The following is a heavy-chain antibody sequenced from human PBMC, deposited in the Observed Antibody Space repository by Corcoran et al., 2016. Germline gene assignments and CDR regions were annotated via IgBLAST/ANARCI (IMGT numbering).Heavy chain of an antibody. J-gene: IGHJ6*02. D-gene: IGHD2-2*01. CDR3: ARELGYCSSTSCDAMDV. V-gene: IGHV3-53*01. CDR2: IYSDGST. Sequence: EVQLVESGGGLIQPGGSLRLSCAASGFTVSSNYMSWVRQAPGKGLEWVSVIYSDGSTYYADSVKGRFTISRDNSKNTLYLQMNRLRAEDKAVHYCARELGYCSSTSCDAMDVWGQGTTVTVSS. CDR1: GFTVSSNY.